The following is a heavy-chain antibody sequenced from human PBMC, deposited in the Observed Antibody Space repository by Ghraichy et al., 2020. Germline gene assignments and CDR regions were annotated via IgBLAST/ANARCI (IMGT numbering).Heavy chain of an antibody. Sequence: LTCAASGFSVSTYYMNWVRQAPGKGLEYVSVIYRGGSTYYADSVKGRFTITRDNSKNTLYLQMNSLRVEDTAVYYCAREGAATPSIEYWGQGTLVTVSS. J-gene: IGHJ4*02. CDR1: GFSVSTYY. CDR2: IYRGGST. V-gene: IGHV3-66*01. CDR3: AREGAATPSIEY.